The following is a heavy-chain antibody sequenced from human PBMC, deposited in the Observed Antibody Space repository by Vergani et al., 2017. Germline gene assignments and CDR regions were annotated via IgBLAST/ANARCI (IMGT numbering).Heavy chain of an antibody. CDR1: GGSISSSNYY. D-gene: IGHD6-19*01. V-gene: IGHV4-30-4*08. CDR2: IYYSGST. J-gene: IGHJ5*02. CDR3: ASDTHSGQRADR. Sequence: QVQLQESGPGLVKPSQTLSLTCTVSGGSISSSNYYWSWIRQPPGKGLEWIGYIYYSGSTYYNPSLKSRVTISADTSKNQFSLTLTSVTAADTAVYYCASDTHSGQRADRWGQGILVTVTS.